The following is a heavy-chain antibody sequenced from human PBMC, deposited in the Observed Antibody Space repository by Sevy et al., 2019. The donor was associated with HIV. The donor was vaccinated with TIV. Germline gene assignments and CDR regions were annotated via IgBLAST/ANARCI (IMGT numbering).Heavy chain of an antibody. V-gene: IGHV3-21*01. J-gene: IGHJ5*02. CDR1: GFTFSSYT. D-gene: IGHD6-13*01. Sequence: GGYLRLSCAASGFTFSSYTMHCVRQAPGKGLEWVSSISSGSSYLYYADSLRGRFTISRDNANNSLYLQMNSLRDEVTGVYYSARDGGSRRFDPWGQGTLVTISS. CDR3: ARDGGSRRFDP. CDR2: ISSGSSYL.